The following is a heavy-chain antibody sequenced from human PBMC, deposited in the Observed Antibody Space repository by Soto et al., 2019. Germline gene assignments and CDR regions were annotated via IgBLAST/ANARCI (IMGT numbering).Heavy chain of an antibody. J-gene: IGHJ3*02. Sequence: EVQLVESGGGLVQPGGSLRLSCTASGFIVSDTYMNWVRQAPGTGLEWVSVISNRGDTHYADSVRGRFSLSRDIADNTLHLQMNNLRVEDTAVYYCAREPRYCRGGSCSITGDAFDIWGQGTMVTVSS. CDR2: ISNRGDT. CDR3: AREPRYCRGGSCSITGDAFDI. CDR1: GFIVSDTY. V-gene: IGHV3-66*01. D-gene: IGHD2-15*01.